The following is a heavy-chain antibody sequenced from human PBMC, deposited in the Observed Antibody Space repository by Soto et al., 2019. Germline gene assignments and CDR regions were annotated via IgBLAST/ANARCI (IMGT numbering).Heavy chain of an antibody. CDR2: IIPIFGSA. J-gene: IGHJ6*02. V-gene: IGHV1-69*01. Sequence: QVQLVQSGAEVKKPGSSVKVSCKASGGTFSNYVISWVRQGPGQGLEWMGGIIPIFGSANYAQKFQGRVTMTADESTSTAYMELSSLRSEDTAVYYCARDRAYCSSSSCYDNYYGMDVWGQGTTVTVSS. D-gene: IGHD2-2*01. CDR3: ARDRAYCSSSSCYDNYYGMDV. CDR1: GGTFSNYV.